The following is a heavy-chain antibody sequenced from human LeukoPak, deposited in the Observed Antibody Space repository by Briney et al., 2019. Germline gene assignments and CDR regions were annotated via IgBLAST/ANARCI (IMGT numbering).Heavy chain of an antibody. CDR3: ATWNTREAFDI. J-gene: IGHJ3*02. Sequence: SETLSLTCTVSGGSISSYYWSWIRQPAGKGLEWIGRIYTSGSTNYNPSLKSRVTISVDRSKNQFSLKLSSVTAADTAVYYCATWNTREAFDIWGQGTMVTVSS. D-gene: IGHD1/OR15-1a*01. CDR1: GGSISSYY. CDR2: IYTSGST. V-gene: IGHV4-4*07.